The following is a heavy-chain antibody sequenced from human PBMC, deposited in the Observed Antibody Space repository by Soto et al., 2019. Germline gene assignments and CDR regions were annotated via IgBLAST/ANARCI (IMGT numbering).Heavy chain of an antibody. V-gene: IGHV1-69*02. Sequence: ASVKVSCKASGGTFSSYTISWVRQAPGQGLEWMGRIIPILGIANYAQKFQGRVTITADKSTSTAYMELSSLRSEDTAVYYCARGPLGYFYGSGSGGETFDPWGQGTLVTVSS. CDR1: GGTFSSYT. D-gene: IGHD3-10*01. J-gene: IGHJ5*02. CDR2: IIPILGIA. CDR3: ARGPLGYFYGSGSGGETFDP.